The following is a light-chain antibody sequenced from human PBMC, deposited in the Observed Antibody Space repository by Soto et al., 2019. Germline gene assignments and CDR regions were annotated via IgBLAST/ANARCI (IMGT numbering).Light chain of an antibody. V-gene: IGKV1-8*01. Sequence: AIRMNQSPSSLSASTGYRVTITCRASQGISSYLAWYQQKPGKAPKLLIYAASTLQSGVPSRFSGSGSGTDFTLTISSLQPEDFATYYCQQANSFPITFGQGTRLEIK. J-gene: IGKJ5*01. CDR3: QQANSFPIT. CDR2: AAS. CDR1: QGISSY.